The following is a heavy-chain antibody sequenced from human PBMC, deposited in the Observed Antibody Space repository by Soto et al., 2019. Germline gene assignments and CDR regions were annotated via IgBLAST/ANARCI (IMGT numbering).Heavy chain of an antibody. CDR1: GGSFSGYY. CDR3: ARMKYGDYGMWRGYYFDY. CDR2: INHSGGT. D-gene: IGHD4-17*01. J-gene: IGHJ4*02. Sequence: SETLSLTCAVYGGSFSGYYWSWIRQPPGKGLEWIGEINHSGGTNYNPSLKSRVTISVDTSKNQFSLKLSSVTAADTAVYYCARMKYGDYGMWRGYYFDYWGQGTLVTVSS. V-gene: IGHV4-34*01.